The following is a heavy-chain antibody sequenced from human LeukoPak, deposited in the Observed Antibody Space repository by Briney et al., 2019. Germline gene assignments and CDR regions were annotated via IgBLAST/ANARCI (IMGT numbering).Heavy chain of an antibody. Sequence: PSETLSLTCTVSGGSISSYYWSWIRQPPGKGLEWIGYIYYSGSTNYNPSLKSRVAISVDTSKNQFSLKLSSVTAADTAVYYCARDTPAVAGPNYFDYWGQGTLVTVSS. CDR1: GGSISSYY. CDR3: ARDTPAVAGPNYFDY. D-gene: IGHD6-19*01. J-gene: IGHJ4*02. CDR2: IYYSGST. V-gene: IGHV4-59*01.